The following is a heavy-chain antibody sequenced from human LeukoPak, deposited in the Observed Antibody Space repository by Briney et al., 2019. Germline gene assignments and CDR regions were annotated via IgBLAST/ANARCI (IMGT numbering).Heavy chain of an antibody. J-gene: IGHJ4*02. V-gene: IGHV4-34*01. D-gene: IGHD1-26*01. CDR2: INHSGST. CDR3: ASYNRWELRTFDY. Sequence: SETLSLTCAVSGGSFSYYYWSWIRQPPGKGLEWIGEINHSGSTNYNPSLKSRVTISVDTSKNQFSLKLSSVTAADTAVYYCASYNRWELRTFDYWGQGILVTVSS. CDR1: GGSFSYYY.